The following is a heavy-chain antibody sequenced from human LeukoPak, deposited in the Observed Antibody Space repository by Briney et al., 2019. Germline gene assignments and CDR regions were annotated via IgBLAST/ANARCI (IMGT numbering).Heavy chain of an antibody. D-gene: IGHD3-10*01. Sequence: PRASVKVSCKASGYTFTGYYMHWVRQAPGQGLEWMGWINPNSGGTNYAQKFQGRVTMTRDTSISTAYMELSRLRSDDTAVYYCAREGRWFGDGDYYFDYWGQGTLVTVSS. V-gene: IGHV1-2*02. CDR2: INPNSGGT. CDR1: GYTFTGYY. J-gene: IGHJ4*02. CDR3: AREGRWFGDGDYYFDY.